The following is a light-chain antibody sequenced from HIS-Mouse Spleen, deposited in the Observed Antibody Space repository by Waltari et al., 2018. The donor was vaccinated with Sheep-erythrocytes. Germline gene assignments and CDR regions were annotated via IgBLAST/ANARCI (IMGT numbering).Light chain of an antibody. CDR3: LQDYNYPYT. CDR2: AAS. Sequence: AIQMTQSPSSLSASVGDRVTITCRASQGIRNDLGWYQQRPGKAPKLLIYAASSLQSGVPSRFSGSGSGTDFTLTISSLQPEDFATYYCLQDYNYPYTFGQWTKLEIK. J-gene: IGKJ2*01. V-gene: IGKV1-6*01. CDR1: QGIRND.